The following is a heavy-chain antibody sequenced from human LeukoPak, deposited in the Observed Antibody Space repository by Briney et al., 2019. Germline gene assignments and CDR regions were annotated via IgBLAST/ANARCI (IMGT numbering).Heavy chain of an antibody. D-gene: IGHD6-19*01. CDR1: GFSFSDYA. CDR2: IDASGGAT. V-gene: IGHV3-23*01. Sequence: GESLRLSCAASGFSFSDYAMYWARQAPGKGLEWVSTIDASGGATYYADSVEGRFTISRDNSKNTFYLQMNSLRAEDTAVYYCAKGSGSGWYGWFAPWGQGTLVTVSS. J-gene: IGHJ5*02. CDR3: AKGSGSGWYGWFAP.